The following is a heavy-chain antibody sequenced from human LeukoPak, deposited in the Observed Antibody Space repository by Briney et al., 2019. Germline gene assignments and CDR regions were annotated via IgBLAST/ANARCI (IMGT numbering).Heavy chain of an antibody. Sequence: GGSLRLSCAASGVTFSSYSMNWVRQAPGKGLEWVSSISSRSTYIYYADSVKGRFTISRDNAKNSLYLQMNSLRAEDTAVYFCAKSTRAVMAMMDVWGKGTTVTVSS. D-gene: IGHD3-16*01. CDR3: AKSTRAVMAMMDV. J-gene: IGHJ6*04. CDR2: ISSRSTYI. V-gene: IGHV3-21*01. CDR1: GVTFSSYS.